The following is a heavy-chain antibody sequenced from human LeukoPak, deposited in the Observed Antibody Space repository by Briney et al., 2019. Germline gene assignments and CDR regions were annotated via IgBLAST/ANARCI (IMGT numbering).Heavy chain of an antibody. CDR1: GVSISSGGYY. V-gene: IGHV4-31*03. CDR3: GRDLRHSYDRGGPRYVSWGFAP. CDR2: IYYSGST. D-gene: IGHD3-22*01. Sequence: SQTLSLTCTVSGVSISSGGYYWSWIRQHPGKGLEWIGYIYYSGSTYYNPSLKSRVTISVDTSKNQFSLKLSSVTAADTAVYYGGRDLRHSYDRGGPRYVSWGFAPWARGALVTVS. J-gene: IGHJ5*02.